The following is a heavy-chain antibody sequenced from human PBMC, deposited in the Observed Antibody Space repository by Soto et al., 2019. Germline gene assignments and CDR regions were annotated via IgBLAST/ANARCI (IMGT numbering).Heavy chain of an antibody. V-gene: IGHV3-23*01. D-gene: IGHD3-3*01. CDR1: GFTFSSYA. CDR3: AKDGVGYDFWSGYYSIHYFDY. Sequence: PGGSLRLSCAASGFTFSSYAMSWVRQAPGKGLEWVSAISGSGGSTYYADSVKGRFTISRDNSKNTLYLQMNSLRAEDTAVYYCAKDGVGYDFWSGYYSIHYFDYWGQGTLVTVSS. CDR2: ISGSGGST. J-gene: IGHJ4*02.